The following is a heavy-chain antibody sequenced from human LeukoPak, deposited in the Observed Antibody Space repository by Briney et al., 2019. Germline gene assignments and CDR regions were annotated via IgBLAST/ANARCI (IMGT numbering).Heavy chain of an antibody. CDR2: VSVSGSST. J-gene: IGHJ5*02. Sequence: PGGSLRLSCAASGFTFSTYVMSWVRQAPGKGLEWVSTVSVSGSSTYYADSVKGRFTISRDNSKNTLYLQMNSLRAEDTAVYYCAKAPYRYCSSTGCWFDPWGQGTLVTVSS. CDR1: GFTFSTYV. CDR3: AKAPYRYCSSTGCWFDP. V-gene: IGHV3-23*01. D-gene: IGHD2-2*01.